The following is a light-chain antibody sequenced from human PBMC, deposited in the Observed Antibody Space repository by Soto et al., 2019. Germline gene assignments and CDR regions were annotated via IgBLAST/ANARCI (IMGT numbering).Light chain of an antibody. CDR3: QQSYSTPLT. Sequence: DIQMTQSPSSLSASVGDRVTITCRASQSISSSLNWYQQKPGKAPKLLIYAASSVQSGVPSRFSGSGSGTDFSLTTSSLRPEDFATYYCQQSYSTPLTFGGGTKVEI. CDR1: QSISSS. V-gene: IGKV1-39*01. J-gene: IGKJ4*01. CDR2: AAS.